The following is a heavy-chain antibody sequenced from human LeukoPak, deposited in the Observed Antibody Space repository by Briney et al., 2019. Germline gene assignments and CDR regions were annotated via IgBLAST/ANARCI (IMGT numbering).Heavy chain of an antibody. Sequence: PGGSLRLSCAASGFTFSTYDLHWVRQPTGKGLEWVSAIGPSGDTYYGGSVRGRFTISRENAKNSLYLQMNNLRARDTAVYYCARDHCNGGRCYIDYWGQGTLVTVSS. J-gene: IGHJ4*02. CDR2: IGPSGDT. D-gene: IGHD2-15*01. V-gene: IGHV3-13*01. CDR1: GFTFSTYD. CDR3: ARDHCNGGRCYIDY.